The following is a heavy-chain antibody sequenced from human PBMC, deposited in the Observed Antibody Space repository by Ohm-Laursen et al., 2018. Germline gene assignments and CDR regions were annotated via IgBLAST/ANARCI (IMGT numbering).Heavy chain of an antibody. D-gene: IGHD5-12*01. J-gene: IGHJ4*02. Sequence: SLRLSCSASGFTFNAYAMTWVRQAPGKGLEWVSVIYAGGSTYYADSVKGRFTISRDNSKNTLYLQMNSLRGEDTAVYYCARYRDYSGYDYWGQGTLVTVSS. V-gene: IGHV3-53*01. CDR2: IYAGGST. CDR1: GFTFNAYA. CDR3: ARYRDYSGYDY.